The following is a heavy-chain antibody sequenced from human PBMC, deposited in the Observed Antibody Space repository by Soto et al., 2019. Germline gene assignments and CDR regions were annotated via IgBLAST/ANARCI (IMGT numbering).Heavy chain of an antibody. CDR3: ARRRILAAAAHGGYYYYGMDV. Sequence: EVQLVESGGGLVKPGGSLRLSCAASGFTFSSYSMNWVRQAPGKGLEWVSSISSSSSYIYYADSVKGRFTISRDNAKNSLYLQMNSLRAEDTAVYYCARRRILAAAAHGGYYYYGMDVWGQGTTVPVSS. CDR1: GFTFSSYS. V-gene: IGHV3-21*01. D-gene: IGHD6-13*01. CDR2: ISSSSSYI. J-gene: IGHJ6*02.